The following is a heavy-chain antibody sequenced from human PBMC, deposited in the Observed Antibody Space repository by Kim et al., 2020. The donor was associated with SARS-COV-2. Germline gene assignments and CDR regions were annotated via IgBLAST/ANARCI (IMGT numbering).Heavy chain of an antibody. J-gene: IGHJ4*02. D-gene: IGHD5-18*01. Sequence: TTYRPAFQGQVTISADKSISTAYLQWSSLKAPDTAMYYCARSGWIQPWDYWGQGTLVTVSS. V-gene: IGHV5-51*01. CDR2: T. CDR3: ARSGWIQPWDY.